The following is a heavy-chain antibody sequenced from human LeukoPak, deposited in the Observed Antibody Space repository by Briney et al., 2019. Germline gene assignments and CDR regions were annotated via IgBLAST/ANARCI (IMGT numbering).Heavy chain of an antibody. D-gene: IGHD2-15*01. J-gene: IGHJ4*02. V-gene: IGHV4-59*01. CDR1: GDSISRYY. CDR3: VRAGWYNFDF. CDR2: IYYSGST. Sequence: SETLSLTCTVSGDSISRYYWNWIRQSPGKGLEWIGYIYYSGSTNYNPSLQSRVTISVDTSKNQFSLKLSSVTAADTAVYYCVRAGWYNFDFWGQGTLVTVSS.